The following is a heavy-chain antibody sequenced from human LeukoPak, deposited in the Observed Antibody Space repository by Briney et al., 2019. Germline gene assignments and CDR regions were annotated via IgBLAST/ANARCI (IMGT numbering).Heavy chain of an antibody. D-gene: IGHD3-22*01. Sequence: GGSLRLSCAASGFTFSSYAMSWVRQAPGKGLEWVSAISGSGGSTYYADSVKGRFTISRDNSKNTLYLQMNSLRAEDTAVYYCAKDPGYYDSSGYYYVADYWGQGTLVTVSS. CDR1: GFTFSSYA. CDR2: ISGSGGST. V-gene: IGHV3-23*01. J-gene: IGHJ4*02. CDR3: AKDPGYYDSSGYYYVADY.